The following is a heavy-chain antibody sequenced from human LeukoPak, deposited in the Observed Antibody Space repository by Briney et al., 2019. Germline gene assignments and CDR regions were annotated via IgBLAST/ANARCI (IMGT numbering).Heavy chain of an antibody. J-gene: IGHJ6*02. Sequence: TGGSLRLSCAASGFTFSNYWMHWVRQAPGKGLEWVANIKQDGSEKYHVDSVKGRFTISRDNAKNSVHLQMNNLRAEDTAVYYCIRARAAWAQGPTATV. CDR2: IKQDGSEK. CDR1: GFTFSNYW. V-gene: IGHV3-7*01. CDR3: IRARAA.